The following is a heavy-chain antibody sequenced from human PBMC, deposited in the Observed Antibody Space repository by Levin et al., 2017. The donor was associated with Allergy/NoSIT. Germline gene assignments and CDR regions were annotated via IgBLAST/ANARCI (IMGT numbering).Heavy chain of an antibody. CDR2: ISGSGSTT. J-gene: IGHJ1*01. V-gene: IGHV3-23*01. Sequence: PGGSLRLSCAASGFTFSNYAMSWVRQAPGKGLEWVSVISGSGSTTYYADSVKGRFTISRDKSKDTLYLQMSSLSAEDTAVYYCAKPGSGWYVFHHWGQGTLVTVSS. CDR3: AKPGSGWYVFHH. D-gene: IGHD6-19*01. CDR1: GFTFSNYA.